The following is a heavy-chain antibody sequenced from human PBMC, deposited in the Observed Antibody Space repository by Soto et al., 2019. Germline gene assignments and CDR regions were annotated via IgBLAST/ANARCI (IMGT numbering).Heavy chain of an antibody. CDR3: VRVGGYYGDYPNFDY. J-gene: IGHJ4*02. CDR1: GSSISPYY. CDR2: IHYSGST. Sequence: SETLSLTCSVSGSSISPYYWSWLRQPPGEGLQWIGYIHYSGSTRYNPSLRGRVTISVDTSKNQFSLRLNSVTAADTAVYFCVRVGGYYGDYPNFDYWGQGTLVTVS. D-gene: IGHD4-17*01. V-gene: IGHV4-59*01.